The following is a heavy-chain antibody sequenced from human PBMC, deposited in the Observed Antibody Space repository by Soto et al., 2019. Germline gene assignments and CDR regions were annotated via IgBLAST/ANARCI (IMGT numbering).Heavy chain of an antibody. Sequence: NPSETLSLTCTVSGGSISSYYWSWIRQPPGKGLEWIGYIYYSGSTNYNPSLKSRVTISVDTSKNQFSLKLSSVTAADTAVYYCARHTSEYSSSFDYWGQGTLVTVSS. V-gene: IGHV4-59*01. CDR3: ARHTSEYSSSFDY. J-gene: IGHJ4*02. CDR1: GGSISSYY. CDR2: IYYSGST. D-gene: IGHD6-6*01.